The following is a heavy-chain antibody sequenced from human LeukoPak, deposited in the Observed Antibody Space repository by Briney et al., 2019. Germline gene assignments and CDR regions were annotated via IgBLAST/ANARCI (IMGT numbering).Heavy chain of an antibody. CDR3: ARDDGSATLGFDS. D-gene: IGHD1-26*01. CDR1: GTTFSRSA. Sequence: SVKVSCKASGTTFSRSAISWVRQAPGQGLEWMGGVIPILGTTNYAQKFQDRDSITTDESTSTAYMEVSSLRSVDTAVYYCARDDGSATLGFDSWGQGTLVTVSS. J-gene: IGHJ4*02. V-gene: IGHV1-69*05. CDR2: VIPILGTT.